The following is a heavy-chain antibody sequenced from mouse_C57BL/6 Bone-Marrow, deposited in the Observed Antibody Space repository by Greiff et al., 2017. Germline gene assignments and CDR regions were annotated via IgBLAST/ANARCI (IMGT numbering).Heavy chain of an antibody. Sequence: LVESGAELARPGASVKLSCKASGYTFTSYGISWVKQRTGQGLEWIGEIYPRSGNTYYNEKFKGKATLTADKSSSTAYMELRSLTSEDSAVYFCARDYGSSPAWFAYWGQGTLVTVSA. CDR2: IYPRSGNT. CDR1: GYTFTSYG. J-gene: IGHJ3*01. V-gene: IGHV1-81*01. CDR3: ARDYGSSPAWFAY. D-gene: IGHD1-1*01.